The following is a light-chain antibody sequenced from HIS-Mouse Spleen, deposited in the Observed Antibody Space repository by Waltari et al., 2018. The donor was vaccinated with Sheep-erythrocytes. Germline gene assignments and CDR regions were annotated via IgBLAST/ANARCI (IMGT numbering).Light chain of an antibody. J-gene: IGLJ1*01. V-gene: IGLV2-11*01. CDR3: CSYAGSYNHV. Sequence: QSALTQPRPVSGSPGQSVTISCPGTSSAVGGYNYVSWYHQHPGKAPKLMIYDVSKRPSGVPDRFSGSKSGNTASLTISGLQAEDEADYYCCSYAGSYNHVFATGTKVTVL. CDR1: SSAVGGYNY. CDR2: DVS.